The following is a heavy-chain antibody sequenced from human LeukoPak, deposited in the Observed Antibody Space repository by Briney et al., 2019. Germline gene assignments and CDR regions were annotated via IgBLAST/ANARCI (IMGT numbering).Heavy chain of an antibody. V-gene: IGHV3-74*01. CDR1: GFTLSSYA. D-gene: IGHD1-26*01. CDR3: ARAQMGAPTDC. CDR2: FTSDGSST. Sequence: PGGSLRLSCAASGFTLSSYAMYWVRQAAGKGLVWVSRFTSDGSSTIYADSVKGRFTVSRDIAKNTLYLQMNSLRAEDTAVYYCARAQMGAPTDCWGQGTLVTVSS. J-gene: IGHJ4*02.